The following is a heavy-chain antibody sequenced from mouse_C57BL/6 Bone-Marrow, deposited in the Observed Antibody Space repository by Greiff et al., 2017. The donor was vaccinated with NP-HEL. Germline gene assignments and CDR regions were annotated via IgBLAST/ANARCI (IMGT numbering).Heavy chain of an antibody. J-gene: IGHJ2*01. D-gene: IGHD2-13*01. V-gene: IGHV1-81*01. CDR2: IFPRSGNT. CDR3: ARHDGDSYFDY. Sequence: VQLQQSGAELARPGASVKLSCKASGYTFTSYGISWVKQRPGQGLEWIGEIFPRSGNTYYNEKFKGKATLTADKSSSTAYMELSSLTSDDPAVYYSARHDGDSYFDYWGKGTTLTVSS. CDR1: GYTFTSYG.